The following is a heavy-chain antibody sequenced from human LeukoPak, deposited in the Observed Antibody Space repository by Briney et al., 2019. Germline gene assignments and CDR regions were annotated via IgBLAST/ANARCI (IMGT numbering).Heavy chain of an antibody. V-gene: IGHV1-2*02. J-gene: IGHJ4*02. Sequence: ASVRVSCKASGYTFTGYYMHWVRQAPGQGLEWMGWVNPNIGGTNYAQKFQGRVTMTGDTSISTAYMELSRLRSDDTAVYYCARGPYDSSGYCDYWGQGTLVTVSS. CDR3: ARGPYDSSGYCDY. D-gene: IGHD3-22*01. CDR2: VNPNIGGT. CDR1: GYTFTGYY.